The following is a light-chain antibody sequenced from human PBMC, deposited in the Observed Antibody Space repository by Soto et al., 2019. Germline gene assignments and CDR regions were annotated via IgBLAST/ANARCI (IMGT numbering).Light chain of an antibody. Sequence: EIVMTQSPATLSVSPGERATLSCRASQSGSSNLDWYQQKPGQAPRLLIYGSSTRATGIPARFSGSGSGTDFTRTISSLQSEEFAVYSCQQYNNWPLTFGGWTKVHIK. V-gene: IGKV3-15*01. J-gene: IGKJ4*01. CDR3: QQYNNWPLT. CDR1: QSGSSN. CDR2: GSS.